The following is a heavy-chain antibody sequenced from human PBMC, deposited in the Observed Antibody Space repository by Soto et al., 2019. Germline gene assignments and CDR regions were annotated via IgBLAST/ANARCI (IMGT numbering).Heavy chain of an antibody. CDR1: GFTFSSYG. J-gene: IGHJ4*02. CDR3: AKDSSFHGSSDSFFDY. Sequence: GGSLRLSCAASGFTFSSYGMHWVRQAPGKGLEWVAVISYDGSNKYYADSVKGRFTISRDNSKNTLYLQMNSLRAEDTAVYYCAKDSSFHGSSDSFFDYWGQGTLVTVSS. CDR2: ISYDGSNK. D-gene: IGHD6-6*01. V-gene: IGHV3-30*18.